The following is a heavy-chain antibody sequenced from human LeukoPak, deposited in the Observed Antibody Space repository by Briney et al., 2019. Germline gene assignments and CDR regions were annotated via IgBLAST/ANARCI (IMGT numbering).Heavy chain of an antibody. Sequence: PSENLSLNCSVSGGSISSSSDYWGWVRQPPGKGLEWIGSIYHSETTYYNPSLKSRVIISVDTSKNQFSLKLNSVTAADTAVYYCGRPNPDSSGYYGSFDPWGQGILVTVSS. CDR3: GRPNPDSSGYYGSFDP. D-gene: IGHD3-22*01. V-gene: IGHV4-39*01. J-gene: IGHJ5*02. CDR1: GGSISSSSDY. CDR2: IYHSETT.